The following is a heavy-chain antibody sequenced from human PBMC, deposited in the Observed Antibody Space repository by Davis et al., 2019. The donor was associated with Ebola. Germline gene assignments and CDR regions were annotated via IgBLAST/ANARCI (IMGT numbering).Heavy chain of an antibody. V-gene: IGHV3-30*03. J-gene: IGHJ6*02. CDR3: ARGSRNMDV. CDR1: GFTFSGYG. Sequence: GESLKISCAASGFTFSGYGMHWVRQAPGKGLEWVAVISSDGPKKYYADSVKGRFTISRDNSKNTLYLQMNSLRAEDTAVYYCARGSRNMDVWGQGTTVTVSS. CDR2: ISSDGPKK.